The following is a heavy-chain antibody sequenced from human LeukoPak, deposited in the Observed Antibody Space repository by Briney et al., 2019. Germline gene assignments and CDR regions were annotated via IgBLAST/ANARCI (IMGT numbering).Heavy chain of an antibody. CDR2: IFYSGST. D-gene: IGHD6-13*01. CDR1: GGSINSHY. V-gene: IGHV4-59*11. CDR3: ARDAAKAQLAYFDY. Sequence: SETLSLTCTVSGGSINSHYWSWIRQPPGKGLEWIGYIFYSGSTNYNPSLKSRVTISIVRSRSQFSLRLSSLTTADTAMYYCARDAAKAQLAYFDYWGQGTLVTVSS. J-gene: IGHJ4*02.